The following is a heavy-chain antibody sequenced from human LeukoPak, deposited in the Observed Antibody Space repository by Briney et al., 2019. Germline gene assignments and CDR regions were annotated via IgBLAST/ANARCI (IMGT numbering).Heavy chain of an antibody. D-gene: IGHD3-10*01. CDR1: GYSFTSYW. CDR2: IYPGDSDT. V-gene: IGHV5-51*01. J-gene: IGHJ4*02. Sequence: GESLKISCKGSGYSFTSYWSGWVRQMPGKGRGWMGIIYPGDSDTRSSPSFQGQVTISADKSISTAYLQWSSLKATDTAMYYCARSKYGSGSSFDYWGQGTLVTVSS. CDR3: ARSKYGSGSSFDY.